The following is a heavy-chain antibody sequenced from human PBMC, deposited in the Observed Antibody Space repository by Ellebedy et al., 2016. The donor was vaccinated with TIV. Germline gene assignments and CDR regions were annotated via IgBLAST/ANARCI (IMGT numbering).Heavy chain of an antibody. J-gene: IGHJ3*02. CDR2: IWYDGSNK. Sequence: GESLKISCAASGFTFSSYGMHWVRQAPGKGLEWVAVIWYDGSNKYYADSVKGRFTVSRDNSKNTFYLQMSSLRAEDTAVYHCARLGSGWAIDIWGQGTMVAVSS. V-gene: IGHV3-33*08. D-gene: IGHD6-19*01. CDR1: GFTFSSYG. CDR3: ARLGSGWAIDI.